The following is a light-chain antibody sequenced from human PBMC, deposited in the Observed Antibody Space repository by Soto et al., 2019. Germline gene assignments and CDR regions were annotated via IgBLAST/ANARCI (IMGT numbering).Light chain of an antibody. CDR1: QSISSW. J-gene: IGKJ2*01. CDR2: KAS. Sequence: DIQMTQSPSTLSASVGDRVTITCRASQSISSWLAWYQQKPGKAPKLLIYKASSLERGVPSRFSGSGSGTEFTLTISSLQPDDFATYYCQQYNSYPPYTFGQGTKLEIK. V-gene: IGKV1-5*03. CDR3: QQYNSYPPYT.